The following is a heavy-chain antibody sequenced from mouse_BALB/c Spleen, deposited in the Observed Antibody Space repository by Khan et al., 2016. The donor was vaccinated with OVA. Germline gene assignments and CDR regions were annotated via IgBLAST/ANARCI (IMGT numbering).Heavy chain of an antibody. V-gene: IGHV5-6*01. Sequence: EVELVESGGDLVKPGGSLKLSCAASGFTFSTYGMSWVRQTPDKRLEWVATVSTGGGYTYYPDSVKGRFTISRDNAKNTLYLQMSGLKSEEAAMFSCTRLAYYYDSEGFAYWGQGTLVTVSA. D-gene: IGHD1-1*01. J-gene: IGHJ3*01. CDR3: TRLAYYYDSEGFAY. CDR2: VSTGGGYT. CDR1: GFTFSTYG.